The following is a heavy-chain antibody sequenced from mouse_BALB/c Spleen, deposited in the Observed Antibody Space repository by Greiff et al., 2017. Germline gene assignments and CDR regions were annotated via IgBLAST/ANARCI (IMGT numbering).Heavy chain of an antibody. CDR1: GYSFTGYY. J-gene: IGHJ2*01. Sequence: LVKTGASVKLSCTASGYSFTGYYMHWVKQSHGKSLEWIGSISCYNGATSYNQKFKGKATFTVDTSSSTTYKQFNSLTSEDSAVYYCARRDGDFFDYWGQGNTLTGSS. CDR3: ARRDGDFFDY. CDR2: ISCYNGAT. D-gene: IGHD2-3*01. V-gene: IGHV1S34*01.